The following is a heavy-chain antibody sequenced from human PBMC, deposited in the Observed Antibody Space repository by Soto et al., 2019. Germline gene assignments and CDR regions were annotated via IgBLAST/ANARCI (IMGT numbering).Heavy chain of an antibody. CDR2: IYYSGST. Sequence: ASETLSLTFTVSCGSISSGGYYWGWIRPHPGKGLEWIGYIYYSGSTYYNPSLKSRVTISVDTSKNQFSLKLSSVTAADTAVYYCAIYDSSGSRGFQHWGQGTLVTVSS. CDR3: AIYDSSGSRGFQH. CDR1: CGSISSGGYY. V-gene: IGHV4-31*03. D-gene: IGHD3-22*01. J-gene: IGHJ1*01.